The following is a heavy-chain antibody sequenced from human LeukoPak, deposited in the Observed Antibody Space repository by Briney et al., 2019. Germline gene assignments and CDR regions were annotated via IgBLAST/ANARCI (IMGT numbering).Heavy chain of an antibody. Sequence: ASVKVSCKASGYTFTGYYMHWVRQAPGQGLEWMGWINPNSGGTNYAQKFQGRVTMTRDTSISTAYMELSRLRSDDTAVYYCARTRRPIAVAGYNWFDPWGQGTLVTVSS. J-gene: IGHJ5*02. CDR3: ARTRRPIAVAGYNWFDP. CDR2: INPNSGGT. D-gene: IGHD6-19*01. CDR1: GYTFTGYY. V-gene: IGHV1-2*02.